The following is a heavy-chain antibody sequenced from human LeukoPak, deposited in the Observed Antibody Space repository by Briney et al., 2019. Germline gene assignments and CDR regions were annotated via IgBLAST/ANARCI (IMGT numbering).Heavy chain of an antibody. CDR3: ARTGPYDYVWGSYRYPFDY. V-gene: IGHV4-34*01. CDR1: GGSISSYY. CDR2: INHSGST. Sequence: SETLSLTCTVSGGSISSYYWSWIRQPPGKGLEWIGEINHSGSTNYNPSLKSRVTISVDTSKNQFSLKLSSVTAADTAVYYCARTGPYDYVWGSYRYPFDYWGQGTLVTVSS. J-gene: IGHJ4*02. D-gene: IGHD3-16*02.